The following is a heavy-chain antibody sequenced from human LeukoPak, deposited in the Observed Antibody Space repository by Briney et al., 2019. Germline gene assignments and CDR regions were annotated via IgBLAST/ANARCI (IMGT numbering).Heavy chain of an antibody. CDR2: INHSGST. CDR1: GGSFSGYY. D-gene: IGHD3-22*01. CDR3: ARDDYDSSGYYRLN. J-gene: IGHJ4*02. Sequence: SETLSLTCAVYGGSFSGYYWSWIRQPPGKGLEWIGEINHSGSTNYNPSLKSRVTISVDTSKNQFSLKLSSVTAADTAVYYCARDDYDSSGYYRLNWGQGTLVTVSS. V-gene: IGHV4-34*01.